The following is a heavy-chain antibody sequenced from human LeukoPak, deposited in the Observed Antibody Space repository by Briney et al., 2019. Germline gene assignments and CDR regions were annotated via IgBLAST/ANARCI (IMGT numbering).Heavy chain of an antibody. V-gene: IGHV1-2*02. Sequence: ASVKVSCKASGYTFTGYYMHWVRQAPGQGLEWMGWINPNSGATNYAQKFQGRVTMTRDTSTSTAYMELSRLRSDDTAVYYCARGYCSGGSCYFFAYWGQGTLVTVSS. D-gene: IGHD2-15*01. CDR1: GYTFTGYY. J-gene: IGHJ4*02. CDR2: INPNSGAT. CDR3: ARGYCSGGSCYFFAY.